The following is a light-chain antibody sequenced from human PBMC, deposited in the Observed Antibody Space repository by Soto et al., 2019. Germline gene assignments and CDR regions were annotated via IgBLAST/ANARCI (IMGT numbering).Light chain of an antibody. V-gene: IGLV2-14*01. J-gene: IGLJ3*02. Sequence: QSVLTQPASVSGSPGQSITISCTGASSDVGDYSYVSWYQHHPGQAPELLIYEVSNRPSGVSHRFSGSKSGNTASLTISGLQAEDEADYYCCSFAGSYSFVFGEGTKLTVL. CDR1: SSDVGDYSY. CDR3: CSFAGSYSFV. CDR2: EVS.